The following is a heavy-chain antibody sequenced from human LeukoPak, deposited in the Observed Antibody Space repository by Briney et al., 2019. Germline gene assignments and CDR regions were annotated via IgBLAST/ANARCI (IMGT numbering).Heavy chain of an antibody. CDR3: AKQTHSYYYYYGMDV. J-gene: IGHJ6*02. CDR1: GFTFISYA. Sequence: GSLRLSCAASGFTFISYAMSWVRQAPGKGLEWVSAISGSGGSTYYADSVKGRFTISRDNSKNTLYLQMNSLRAEDTAVYYCAKQTHSYYYYYGMDVGGQGTTVTVAS. V-gene: IGHV3-23*01. CDR2: ISGSGGST.